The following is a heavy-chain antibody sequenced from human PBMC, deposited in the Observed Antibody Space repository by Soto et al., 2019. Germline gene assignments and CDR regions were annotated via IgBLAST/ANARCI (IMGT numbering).Heavy chain of an antibody. J-gene: IGHJ5*02. Sequence: QVQLVQSGAEVKKPGASVKVSCKASGYTFTSYGISWVRQAPGQGLEWMGWISAYNGNTNYAQKLQGRVTMTTDASTSTAYMELRSLRSDDTAVHYCARDPGPLWFGELLHSPAKRTKYNWFDPWGQGTLVTVSS. CDR2: ISAYNGNT. CDR1: GYTFTSYG. V-gene: IGHV1-18*01. CDR3: ARDPGPLWFGELLHSPAKRTKYNWFDP. D-gene: IGHD3-10*01.